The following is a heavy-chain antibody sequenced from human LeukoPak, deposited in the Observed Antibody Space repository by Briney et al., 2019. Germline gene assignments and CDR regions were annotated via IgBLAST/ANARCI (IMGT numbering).Heavy chain of an antibody. CDR3: ARVRTSGWYASAY. CDR1: GFAFSDYS. CDR2: VRGSGSGM. V-gene: IGHV3-21*05. J-gene: IGHJ4*02. Sequence: GGSLRLSCAASGFAFSDYSMNWVRQAPGKGLEWVANVRGSGSGMGSGNYYAGSVKGRFTISRGNAKNSLDLQMNSLRDEDTAVYYCARVRTSGWYASAYWGQGTLVTVSS. D-gene: IGHD6-19*01.